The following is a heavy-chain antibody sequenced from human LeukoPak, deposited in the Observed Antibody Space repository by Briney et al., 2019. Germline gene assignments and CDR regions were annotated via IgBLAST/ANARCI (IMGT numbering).Heavy chain of an antibody. V-gene: IGHV3-11*01. CDR3: AXXRXXPHSAYXWGHLDX. CDR1: GFSFGDYY. CDR2: INSNSYTI. D-gene: IGHD5-12*01. J-gene: IGHJ4*02. Sequence: GGSLRLSCAASGFSFGDYYMTWIRQAPGKGLELISNINSNSYTIYYADSVKGRFTISRDNAKRSLYLQMARLRAEDTAVYYCAXXRXXPHSAYXWGHLDXWGQGTLVAXSS.